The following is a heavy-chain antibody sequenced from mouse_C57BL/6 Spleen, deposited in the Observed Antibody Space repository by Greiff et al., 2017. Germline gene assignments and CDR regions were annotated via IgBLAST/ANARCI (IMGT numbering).Heavy chain of an antibody. Sequence: VQLQQPGAELVKPGASVKLSCKASGYTFTSYWMHWVKQRPGQGLEWIGMIHPNSGSTNYNEKFKSKATLTVDKSASTAYMQLSSLTSEDSAVYYCAREGLGGWVAYWGQGTLVTVSA. D-gene: IGHD2-4*01. CDR2: IHPNSGST. CDR3: AREGLGGWVAY. J-gene: IGHJ3*01. V-gene: IGHV1-64*01. CDR1: GYTFTSYW.